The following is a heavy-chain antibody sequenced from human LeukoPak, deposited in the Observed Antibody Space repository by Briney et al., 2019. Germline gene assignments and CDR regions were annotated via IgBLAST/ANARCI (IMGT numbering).Heavy chain of an antibody. D-gene: IGHD3-22*01. V-gene: IGHV2-5*02. Sequence: SGPTLVKPTQTLTLTCTFSGFSLSTSGVGVGWIRQPPGKALEWLALIYWDDDKRYSPSLKSRLTITKDTSKNQVVLTMTNMDPVDTATYYCAHMPPSRFYYDSSGYYGYWGQGTLVTVSS. CDR3: AHMPPSRFYYDSSGYYGY. CDR1: GFSLSTSGVG. J-gene: IGHJ4*02. CDR2: IYWDDDK.